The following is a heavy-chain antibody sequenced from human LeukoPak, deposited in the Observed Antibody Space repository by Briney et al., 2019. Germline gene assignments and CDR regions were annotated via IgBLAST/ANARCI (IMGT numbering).Heavy chain of an antibody. D-gene: IGHD2-15*01. CDR2: IYYSGNT. CDR1: GCSISSGGYY. CDR3: ARRLPSIAALDY. Sequence: SQTLSLTCTVSGCSISSGGYYWRWIRQHPGKGLEWIGYIYYSGNTYYAPSLKSRVTMSVDTSKNQFSLNLSSVTAADTAVYFCARRLPSIAALDYWGQGILVTVSS. J-gene: IGHJ4*02. V-gene: IGHV4-31*03.